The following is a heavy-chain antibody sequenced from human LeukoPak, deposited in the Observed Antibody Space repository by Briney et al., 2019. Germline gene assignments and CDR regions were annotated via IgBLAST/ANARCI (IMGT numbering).Heavy chain of an antibody. Sequence: GGSLRLSCAASGFTFSSYEMSWVRQAPGMGLEWVSYISSSGSTIYYADSVKGRFTISRDNAKSSLYLQMNSLRAEDTAVYYCARTGYSSSHLYYYMDVWGKGTTVTVSS. CDR2: ISSSGSTI. V-gene: IGHV3-48*03. CDR3: ARTGYSSSHLYYYMDV. CDR1: GFTFSSYE. J-gene: IGHJ6*03. D-gene: IGHD6-13*01.